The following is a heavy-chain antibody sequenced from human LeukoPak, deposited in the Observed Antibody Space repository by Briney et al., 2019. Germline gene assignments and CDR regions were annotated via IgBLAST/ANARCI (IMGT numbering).Heavy chain of an antibody. CDR2: IYYSGST. CDR3: ARVYSGYDIYTYYYYYYMDV. J-gene: IGHJ6*03. Sequence: SETLSLTCSVSGGSIGSYFWSWIRQPPGKGLEWIGSIYYSGSTYYNPSLKSRVTISVDTSKNQFSLKLSSVTAADTAVYHCARVYSGYDIYTYYYYYYMDVWSKGTTVTVSS. D-gene: IGHD5-12*01. CDR1: GGSIGSYF. V-gene: IGHV4-39*07.